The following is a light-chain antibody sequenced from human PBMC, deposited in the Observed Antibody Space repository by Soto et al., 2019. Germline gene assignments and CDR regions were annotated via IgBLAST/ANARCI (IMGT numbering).Light chain of an antibody. CDR2: WAS. V-gene: IGKV4-1*01. Sequence: DIVMTQSPDSLAVSLGERATINCKSSQSVLYSSNNKNSVAWYQQKPGQPPQLLIYWASTRESGVPDRFSGSESGTDFTLTISSLQAEDVAVYYCQQYYSTLSWTFGQGTKVDIK. CDR3: QQYYSTLSWT. J-gene: IGKJ1*01. CDR1: QSVLYSSNNKNS.